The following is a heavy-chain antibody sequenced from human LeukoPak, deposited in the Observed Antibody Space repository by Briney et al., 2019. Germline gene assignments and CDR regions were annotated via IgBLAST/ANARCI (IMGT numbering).Heavy chain of an antibody. CDR2: VSGSGAYT. CDR3: AKWKYGSDFGYFDY. CDR1: GFTFSNYA. Sequence: GGSLRLSCAATGFTFSNYAMNWVRQAPGKGLEWVSAVSGSGAYTYYVDSVRGRFTISRDNSKNTLYLQLNSLTAEDTAVYYCAKWKYGSDFGYFDYWGQGTLVTVSS. V-gene: IGHV3-23*01. J-gene: IGHJ4*02. D-gene: IGHD3-10*01.